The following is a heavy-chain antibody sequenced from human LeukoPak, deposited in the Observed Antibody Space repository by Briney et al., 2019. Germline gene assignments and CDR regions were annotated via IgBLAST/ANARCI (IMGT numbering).Heavy chain of an antibody. CDR1: GFTFSSYW. CDR3: ARLHSSGYLYYFDY. V-gene: IGHV3-74*01. Sequence: PGGSLRLSCAASGFTFSSYWMHWVRQAPGKGQVWVSRINSDGSSTSYADSVKGRFTISRDNAKNTLYLQMNSLRAEDTAVYYCARLHSSGYLYYFDYWGQGTLVTVSS. CDR2: INSDGSST. J-gene: IGHJ4*02. D-gene: IGHD3-22*01.